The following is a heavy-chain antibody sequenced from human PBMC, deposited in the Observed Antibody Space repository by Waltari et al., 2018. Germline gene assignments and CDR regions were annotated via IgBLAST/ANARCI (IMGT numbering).Heavy chain of an antibody. CDR3: AKELAKQWLEPFDY. CDR1: GFTFSSDA. CDR2: ISGSGGST. D-gene: IGHD6-19*01. J-gene: IGHJ4*02. Sequence: EVQLVESGGGLVQPGGSLRLSCAASGFTFSSDAMSWVRQAPGQGLEWVSAISGSGGSTDYADSVKGRFTISRDNTKNTLYLQMNSLSAEDTAVYYCAKELAKQWLEPFDYWGQGTLVTVSS. V-gene: IGHV3-23*04.